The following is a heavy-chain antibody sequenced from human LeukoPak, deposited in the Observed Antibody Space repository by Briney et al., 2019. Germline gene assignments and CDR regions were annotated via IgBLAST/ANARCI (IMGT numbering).Heavy chain of an antibody. D-gene: IGHD2-2*01. CDR1: GGTFSSYA. J-gene: IGHJ6*03. CDR3: ARGSVVVPAAQVYYYYYYMDV. Sequence: SVKVSCKASGGTFSSYAISWVRQAPGQGLEWMGGIIPIFGTANYAQKFQGRVTITTDESTSTAYMELSSLRSEDTAVYYCARGSVVVPAAQVYYYYYYMDVWGKGTTVTVSS. CDR2: IIPIFGTA. V-gene: IGHV1-69*05.